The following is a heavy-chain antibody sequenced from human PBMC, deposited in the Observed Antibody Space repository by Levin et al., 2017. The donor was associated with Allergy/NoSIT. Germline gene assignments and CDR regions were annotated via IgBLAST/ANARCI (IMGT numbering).Heavy chain of an antibody. CDR3: ARDVPGVGYFDY. D-gene: IGHD2-2*01. V-gene: IGHV1-2*02. CDR1: GYTFTGYY. CDR2: INPNSGGT. Sequence: ASVKVSCKASGYTFTGYYIHWVREAPGQGLEWMGWINPNSGGTKYAQEFQGRVTMTRDTSISIVYMELSRLRSDDTAIYYCARDVPGVGYFDYWGQGTLVTVSS. J-gene: IGHJ4*02.